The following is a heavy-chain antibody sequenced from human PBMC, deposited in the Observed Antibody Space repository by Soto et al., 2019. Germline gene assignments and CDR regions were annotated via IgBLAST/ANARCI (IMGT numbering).Heavy chain of an antibody. J-gene: IGHJ4*02. CDR1: GYTFTNSV. D-gene: IGHD1-26*01. V-gene: IGHV1-18*01. CDR3: ARDAGSESYLAY. CDR2: ISPFNGHT. Sequence: QVQLVQSGGEVKKPGASVKVSCNPSGYTFTNSVISWLRRAPGQGLEWMGWISPFNGHTKYAQKFQGRVTLTTDTSTSTAYMELRSLIYDDTAVYYCARDAGSESYLAYGGQGTLVTVSS.